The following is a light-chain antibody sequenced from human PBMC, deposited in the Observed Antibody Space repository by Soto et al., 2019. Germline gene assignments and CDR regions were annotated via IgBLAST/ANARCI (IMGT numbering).Light chain of an antibody. J-gene: IGLJ1*01. CDR2: DVS. CDR3: SSYTSSSLYV. Sequence: QSALTQPASVSGSRGQSITISCTGTSSDVGGYNYVSWYQQHPGKAPKLMIYDVSDRPSGVSNRFSGSKSGNTASLTISGLQAEDEADYYCSSYTSSSLYVFGTGTKLTVL. V-gene: IGLV2-14*01. CDR1: SSDVGGYNY.